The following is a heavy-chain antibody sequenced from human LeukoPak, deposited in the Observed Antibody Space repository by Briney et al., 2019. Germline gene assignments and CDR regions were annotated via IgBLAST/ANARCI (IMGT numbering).Heavy chain of an antibody. D-gene: IGHD6-19*01. CDR1: GYSISSGYY. Sequence: SETLSLTCAVSGYSISSGYYWGWIRQPPGKGLEWIGGIYHSGSTYYNPSLKSRVTISVDTSKNQFSLKLSSVTAADTAVYYCARSSSSGWYNWFDPWGQGTLVTVSS. J-gene: IGHJ5*02. V-gene: IGHV4-38-2*01. CDR2: IYHSGST. CDR3: ARSSSSGWYNWFDP.